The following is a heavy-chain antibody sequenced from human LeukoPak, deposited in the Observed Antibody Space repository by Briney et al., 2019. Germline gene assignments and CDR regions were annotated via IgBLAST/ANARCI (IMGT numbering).Heavy chain of an antibody. D-gene: IGHD1-26*01. CDR2: ISAYSGNT. Sequence: EASVKVSCKASGYTFTSYGISWVRQAPGQGLEWMGWISAYSGNTNYAQKLQGRVTMTTDTSTSTAYMELRSLRSDDTAVYYCARVNIASGSYYASGYWGQGTLVTVSS. V-gene: IGHV1-18*01. J-gene: IGHJ4*02. CDR1: GYTFTSYG. CDR3: ARVNIASGSYYASGY.